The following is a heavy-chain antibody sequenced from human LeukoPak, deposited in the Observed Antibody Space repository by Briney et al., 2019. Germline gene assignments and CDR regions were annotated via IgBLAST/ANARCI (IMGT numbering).Heavy chain of an antibody. CDR2: MYLSGTT. V-gene: IGHV4-4*02. CDR1: GDSINSLDL. D-gene: IGHD3-22*01. CDR3: AGLVGRYSSGLYYYYFDY. Sequence: SETLSLTCTVSGDSINSLDLWSWVRQPPGKGLEWIGEMYLSGTTHSNPSVKSRVTISINKSKNQFFLNLSSVTAADTAVYYCAGLVGRYSSGLYYYYFDYWGQGTLVTVSS. J-gene: IGHJ4*02.